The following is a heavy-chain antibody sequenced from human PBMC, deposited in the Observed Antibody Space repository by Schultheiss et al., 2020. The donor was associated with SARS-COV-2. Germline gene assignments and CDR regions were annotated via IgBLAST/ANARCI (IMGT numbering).Heavy chain of an antibody. V-gene: IGHV3-7*03. CDR1: GFTFSSYW. D-gene: IGHD5-18*01. CDR2: IKQDGSEK. Sequence: GESLKISCAASGFTFSSYWMSWVRQAPGKGLEWVANIKQDGSEKYYVDSVKGRFTISRDNAKNSLYLQMNSLRAEDTAVYYCARGGYSYGHFDYWGQGTLVTVSS. CDR3: ARGGYSYGHFDY. J-gene: IGHJ4*02.